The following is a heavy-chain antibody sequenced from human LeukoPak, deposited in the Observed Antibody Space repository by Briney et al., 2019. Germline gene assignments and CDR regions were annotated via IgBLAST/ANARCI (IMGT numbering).Heavy chain of an antibody. CDR2: ISGSGGST. CDR1: GFTFSNYA. J-gene: IGHJ6*03. Sequence: PGGSLRLSCAASGFTFSNYAMSWVRQAPGKGLEWVSTISGSGGSTYYADSVKGRFTISRENSKNTLYLQMYSLRAEDTALYYCAKASRIVVVVAATSPYYYYMDVWGKGTTVTVSS. CDR3: AKASRIVVVVAATSPYYYYMDV. V-gene: IGHV3-23*01. D-gene: IGHD2-15*01.